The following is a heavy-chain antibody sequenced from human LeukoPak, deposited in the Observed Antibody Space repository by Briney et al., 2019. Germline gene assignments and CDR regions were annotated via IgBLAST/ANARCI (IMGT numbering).Heavy chain of an antibody. CDR1: GVSFDDYY. CDR2: INHSGYT. V-gene: IGHV4-34*01. Sequence: SETLSLTCAVSGVSFDDYYWAWVRQTPGKGLEWIGEINHSGYTNDSPSLKSRVTLSIDTSRKQFSLNLRSVTVADAGIYYCARMTTGHDYWGQGTLVTVSS. CDR3: ARMTTGHDY. J-gene: IGHJ4*02. D-gene: IGHD4-17*01.